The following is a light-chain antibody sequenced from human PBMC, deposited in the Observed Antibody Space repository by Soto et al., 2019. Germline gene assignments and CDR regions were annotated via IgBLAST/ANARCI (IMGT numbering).Light chain of an antibody. J-gene: IGKJ4*01. CDR1: QSVGTW. CDR2: DAS. CDR3: QQYYVYPLT. Sequence: DVQMTQSPSTLSASIGDRVFITCRASQSVGTWLAWYQQKPGKAPDLLSYDASNLESGVPSRFSGSGSGTEFTLTINGLQPADFATYYCQQYYVYPLTFGGGTKVEIE. V-gene: IGKV1-5*01.